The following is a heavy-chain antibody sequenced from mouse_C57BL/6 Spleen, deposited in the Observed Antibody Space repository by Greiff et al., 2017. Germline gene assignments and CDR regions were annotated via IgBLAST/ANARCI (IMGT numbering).Heavy chain of an antibody. D-gene: IGHD1-1*01. Sequence: EVHLVESGGGLVKPGGSLKLSCAASGFTFSSYAMSWVRQTPEKRLEWVATISGGGSYTYYPDNVTGRFTISRDNAKNTQYLQMSHLKSEDTAMYYCAREGITTVVAHYYAMDYWGQGTSVTVSS. CDR2: ISGGGSYT. J-gene: IGHJ4*01. CDR1: GFTFSSYA. V-gene: IGHV5-4*01. CDR3: AREGITTVVAHYYAMDY.